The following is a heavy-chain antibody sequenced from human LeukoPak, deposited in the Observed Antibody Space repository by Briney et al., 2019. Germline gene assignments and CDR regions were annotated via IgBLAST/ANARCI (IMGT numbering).Heavy chain of an antibody. CDR1: GFTFSSYV. CDR3: AKGYGSWYFFDY. V-gene: IGHV3-23*01. J-gene: IGHJ4*02. D-gene: IGHD6-13*01. CDR2: ISGSGGTT. Sequence: GGSLRLSCEASGFTFSSYVMTSVRQAPGKGLEWVSGISGSGGTTFYADSVKGRFTISRDNSKNTLFLQMNSLRVEDTAVYYYAKGYGSWYFFDYWGQGTLVTVSS.